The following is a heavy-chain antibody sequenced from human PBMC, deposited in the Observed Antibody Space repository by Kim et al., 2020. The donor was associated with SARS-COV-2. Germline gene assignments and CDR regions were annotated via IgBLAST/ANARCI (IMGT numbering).Heavy chain of an antibody. J-gene: IGHJ4*02. CDR3: ARGNSRRSSWYLAPDY. CDR2: INHSGST. CDR1: GVSFSGYY. D-gene: IGHD6-13*01. Sequence: SETLSLTCAVYGVSFSGYYWSWIRQPPGKGLEWIGEINHSGSTNYNPSLKSRVTISVDTSKNQFSLKLSSVTAADTTVYYCARGNSRRSSWYLAPDYWGQGTLVTVSS. V-gene: IGHV4-34*01.